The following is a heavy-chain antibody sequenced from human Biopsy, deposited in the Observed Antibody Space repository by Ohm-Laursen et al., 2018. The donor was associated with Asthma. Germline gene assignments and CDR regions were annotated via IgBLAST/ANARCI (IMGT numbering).Heavy chain of an antibody. CDR3: ARKAGSCISRTCYSLDF. CDR1: GGTFNTYV. V-gene: IGHV1-69*13. D-gene: IGHD2-2*01. Sequence: ASVTVSCKSLGGTFNTYVMGWVRQDPGQGIEWMGGINSVFGTTTYPQKFQDRVTITADDSTSTVYMELSSLRSEDTAVYYCARKAGSCISRTCYSLDFWGQGTLVTVSS. J-gene: IGHJ4*02. CDR2: INSVFGTT.